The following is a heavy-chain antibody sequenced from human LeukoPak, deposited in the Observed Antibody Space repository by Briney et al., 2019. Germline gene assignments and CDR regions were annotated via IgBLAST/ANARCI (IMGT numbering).Heavy chain of an antibody. J-gene: IGHJ3*02. CDR2: IYYSGST. V-gene: IGHV4-59*12. CDR1: GGSISSYY. CDR3: ARAIPSEDIVVVVAWGPLDDAFDI. D-gene: IGHD2-15*01. Sequence: SETLSLTCTVSGGSISSYYWSWIRQPPGKGLEWIGYIYYSGSTNYNPSLKSRVTISVDTSKNQFSLKLSSVTAADTAVYYCARAIPSEDIVVVVAWGPLDDAFDIWGQGTMVTVSS.